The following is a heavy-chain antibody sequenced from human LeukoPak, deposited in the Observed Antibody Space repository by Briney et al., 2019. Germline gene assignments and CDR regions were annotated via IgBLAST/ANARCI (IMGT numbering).Heavy chain of an antibody. V-gene: IGHV3-48*03. CDR1: GFTFSSYE. CDR2: ISSSGSTI. Sequence: GGSLRLSCAASGFTFSSYEMNWVRQAPGKGREGVSYISSSGSTIYYADSVKGRFTISRDNAKNSLYLQMTRLRAEDTAVYYCARVGYRHPAFDIWGQGTMVTVSS. D-gene: IGHD5-18*01. CDR3: ARVGYRHPAFDI. J-gene: IGHJ3*02.